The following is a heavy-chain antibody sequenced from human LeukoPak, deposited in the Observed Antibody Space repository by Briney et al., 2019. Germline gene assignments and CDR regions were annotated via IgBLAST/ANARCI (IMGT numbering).Heavy chain of an antibody. CDR3: ARGVAAAGWFDY. Sequence: PSETLSLTCAVSGYSISSGYYWGWIRQPPGKGLEWIGSIYQSGSTYYNPSLKSRVTISVDTSKNQFSLKLRPVTAADTAVYYCARGVAAAGWFDYWGQGTLVTVSS. CDR1: GYSISSGYY. CDR2: IYQSGST. J-gene: IGHJ4*02. D-gene: IGHD6-13*01. V-gene: IGHV4-38-2*01.